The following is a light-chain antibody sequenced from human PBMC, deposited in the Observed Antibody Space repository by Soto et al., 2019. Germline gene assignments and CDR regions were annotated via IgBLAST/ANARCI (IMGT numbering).Light chain of an antibody. Sequence: ETGLAHKRATQRWSPEECASLSCRASQSVSSYWALYQQKPGQSPRLLIYDASSRATGIPARFSGSGSGTDFTLTIRSLEPEQFAVYFCQQRSISIAFGQGTRLEVK. V-gene: IGKV3-11*01. CDR3: QQRSISIA. CDR2: DAS. J-gene: IGKJ5*01. CDR1: QSVSSY.